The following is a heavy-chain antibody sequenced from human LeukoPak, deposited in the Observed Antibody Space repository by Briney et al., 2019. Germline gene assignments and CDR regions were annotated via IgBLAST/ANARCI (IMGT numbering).Heavy chain of an antibody. V-gene: IGHV3-23*01. CDR1: GFSFSSYA. CDR3: AKATYYYDSSGYSGFDY. D-gene: IGHD3-22*01. CDR2: ISGSGAGT. J-gene: IGHJ4*02. Sequence: PGGSLRLSCAASGFSFSSYAMSWVRQAPGKGLEWVSAISGSGAGTYYADSVKGRFTISRDNSKNTLYLQMNSLRAEDTAVYYCAKATYYYDSSGYSGFDYWGQGTLVTVSS.